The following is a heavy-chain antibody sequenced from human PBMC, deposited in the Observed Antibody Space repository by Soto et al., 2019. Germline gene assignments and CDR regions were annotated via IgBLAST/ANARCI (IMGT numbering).Heavy chain of an antibody. D-gene: IGHD3-10*01. CDR2: IYYSGST. V-gene: IGHV4-59*01. CDR1: GGSISSYY. Sequence: SETLSLTCTVSGGSISSYYWSWIRQPPGKGLEWIGYIYYSGSTNYNPSLKSRVTISVDTSKNQFSLKLSSVTAADTAVYYCARDATYYGSGSYWGAYYYYGMDVWGQGTTVTVSS. CDR3: ARDATYYGSGSYWGAYYYYGMDV. J-gene: IGHJ6*02.